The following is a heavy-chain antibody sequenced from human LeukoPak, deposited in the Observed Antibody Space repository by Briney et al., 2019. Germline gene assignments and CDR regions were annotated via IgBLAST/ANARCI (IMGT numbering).Heavy chain of an antibody. J-gene: IGHJ4*02. Sequence: SETLSLTCTVSGGSISSGGYYWSWIRQPPGKGLERIGYIYHSGSTYYNPSLKSRVTMSVDTSKTQFSLKVTSVTTADTAVYYCAKGRKDFDTNLGPFDSWGQGILVTVSS. CDR2: IYHSGST. V-gene: IGHV4-30-2*02. D-gene: IGHD3-9*01. CDR3: AKGRKDFDTNLGPFDS. CDR1: GGSISSGGYY.